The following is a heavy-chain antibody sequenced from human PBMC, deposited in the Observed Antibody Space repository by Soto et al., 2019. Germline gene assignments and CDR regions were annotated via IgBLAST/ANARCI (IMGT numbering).Heavy chain of an antibody. CDR1: GGSFSGYY. Sequence: PXGTLSLTCAVYGGSFSGYYWSWIRQPPGKGLEWIGEINHSGSTNYNPSLKSRVTISVDTSKNQFSLKLSSVTAADTAVYYCARGGNPPLRSLGGDYWGQGTLVTVSS. V-gene: IGHV4-34*01. CDR3: ARGGNPPLRSLGGDY. J-gene: IGHJ4*02. CDR2: INHSGST. D-gene: IGHD3-3*01.